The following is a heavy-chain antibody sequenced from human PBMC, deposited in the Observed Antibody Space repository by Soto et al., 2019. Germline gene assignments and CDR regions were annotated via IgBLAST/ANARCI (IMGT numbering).Heavy chain of an antibody. CDR1: GGTFSKYS. J-gene: IGHJ6*02. CDR2: ITHFVDTT. D-gene: IGHD1-26*01. V-gene: IGHV1-69*01. Sequence: QVRLVQSGAEVKKPGSSVKVSCKVSGGTFSKYSLSWVRQTPGQGLEWMGGITHFVDTTNYAQRSRARVTITGAHPTNAAFWEGRARMSQATALSFWGCKLYFNGSISVPRHYSGMDVWGQGTRVTVSS. CDR3: GCKLYFNGSISVPRHYSGMDV.